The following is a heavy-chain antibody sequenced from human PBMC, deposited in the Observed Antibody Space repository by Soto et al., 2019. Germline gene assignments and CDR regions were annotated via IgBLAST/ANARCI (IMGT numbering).Heavy chain of an antibody. V-gene: IGHV4-59*06. D-gene: IGHD3-16*01. CDR3: ARSSPGGYYYYMDV. J-gene: IGHJ6*03. CDR2: IYYSGST. Sequence: SETLSLTCTVSGGSISSYYWSWIRQHPGKGLEWIGYIYYSGSTYYNPSLKSRVTISVDTSKNQFSLKLSSVTAADTAVYYCARSSPGGYYYYMDVWGKGTTVTVSS. CDR1: GGSISSYY.